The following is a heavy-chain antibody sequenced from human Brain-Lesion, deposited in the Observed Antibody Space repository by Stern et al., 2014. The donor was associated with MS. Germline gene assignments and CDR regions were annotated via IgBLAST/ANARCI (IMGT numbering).Heavy chain of an antibody. J-gene: IGHJ4*02. Sequence: QVQLQESGPGLVKHSETLSLTCTVSGGSISSSTYYWAWIRQPPGKGLGWIGNIYYRGFTYYNPSLKSRVTISVDMSKNQFSLKLSSVTAADTAIYYCARHDSVPRPSQLYSARDRGPGYFDYWGQGTLVTVSS. CDR1: GGSISSSTYY. CDR2: IYYRGFT. D-gene: IGHD1-26*01. CDR3: ARHDSVPRPSQLYSARDRGPGYFDY. V-gene: IGHV4-39*01.